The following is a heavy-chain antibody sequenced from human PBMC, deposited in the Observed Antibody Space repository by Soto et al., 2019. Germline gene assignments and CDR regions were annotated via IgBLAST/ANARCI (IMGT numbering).Heavy chain of an antibody. J-gene: IGHJ4*02. CDR2: ISGSGVST. Sequence: LRLSCVASGFTFSSYAMSWVRQAPGKGLEWVSAISGSGVSTYYADSVRGRFTISRDNSKNTLYLQMNSLRPEDTAVYYCATDHFDYWGQGTLVTVSS. CDR3: ATDHFDY. V-gene: IGHV3-23*01. CDR1: GFTFSSYA.